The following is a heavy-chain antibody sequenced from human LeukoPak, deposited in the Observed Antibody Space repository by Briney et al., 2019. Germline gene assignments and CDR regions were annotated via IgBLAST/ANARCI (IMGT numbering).Heavy chain of an antibody. CDR2: IYYSGTT. CDR3: ASGSKGFSES. D-gene: IGHD3-10*01. J-gene: IGHJ5*02. Sequence: SETLSLTCTVSGGSISSYYWSWIRQPPGKGLEWIGNIYYSGTTNYNPALKSRVTISVDTSKNQFSLRLSSVTAADTAVYYCASGSKGFSESWGQGTLVTVTS. CDR1: GGSISSYY. V-gene: IGHV4-59*08.